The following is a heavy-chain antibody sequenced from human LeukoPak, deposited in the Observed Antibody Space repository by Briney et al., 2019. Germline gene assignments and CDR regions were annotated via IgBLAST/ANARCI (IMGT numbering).Heavy chain of an antibody. CDR1: GFTFSSYW. D-gene: IGHD3-16*01. CDR2: IKQDGSEK. Sequence: GGSLRLSCAASGFTFSSYWMSWVRQAPGKGLEWVANIKQDGSEKYYVDSVKGRFTVSRDNSKNMIYLQMNSLRGEDSAVYYCGKINNYDDYWGQGTLVTVSS. CDR3: GKINNYDDY. V-gene: IGHV3-7*01. J-gene: IGHJ4*02.